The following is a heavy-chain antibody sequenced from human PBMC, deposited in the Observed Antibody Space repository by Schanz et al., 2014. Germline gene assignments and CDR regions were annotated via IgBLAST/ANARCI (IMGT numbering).Heavy chain of an antibody. D-gene: IGHD3-10*01. CDR1: GGTFSSDT. J-gene: IGHJ4*02. CDR3: ARGRGFYDY. V-gene: IGHV1-69*02. Sequence: QVHLVQSGAEVKKPGSSVKVSCKASGGTFSSDTFSWVRQAPGQGLEWMGRIISILGIPNYAQKFQGRVTMTADTSTSTAYMELSSLTSEGTAVHYCARGRGFYDYWGQGTLVTVSS. CDR2: IISILGIP.